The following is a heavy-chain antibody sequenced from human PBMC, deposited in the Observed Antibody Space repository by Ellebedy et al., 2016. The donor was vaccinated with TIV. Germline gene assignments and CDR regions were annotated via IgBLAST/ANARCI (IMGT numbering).Heavy chain of an antibody. CDR3: ARDRSRKIGFAPAAMGGIGY. CDR2: ITESGGNT. D-gene: IGHD2-2*01. CDR1: GFTFSSYA. J-gene: IGHJ4*02. Sequence: PGGSLRLSCVASGFTFSSYAMCWVRQAPGKGLEWVSSITESGGNTYYAESVKGRCTISRDTAKNSLYLQMNSLRTEDTALYYCARDRSRKIGFAPAAMGGIGYWGQGTLVIVSS. V-gene: IGHV3-23*01.